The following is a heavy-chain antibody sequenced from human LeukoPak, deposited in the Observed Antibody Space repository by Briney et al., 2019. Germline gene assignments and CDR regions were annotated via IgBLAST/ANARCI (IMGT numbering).Heavy chain of an antibody. V-gene: IGHV3-48*01. CDR1: GFTFSSYS. CDR3: ARGFRVATIDWFDP. D-gene: IGHD5-12*01. J-gene: IGHJ5*02. Sequence: GGSLRLSCAASGFTFSSYSMNWVRQAPGKGLEWVSYISSSSSTIYYADSVKGRFTISRDDAKNSLYLQMNSLRAEDTAVYYRARGFRVATIDWFDPWGQGTLVTVSS. CDR2: ISSSSSTI.